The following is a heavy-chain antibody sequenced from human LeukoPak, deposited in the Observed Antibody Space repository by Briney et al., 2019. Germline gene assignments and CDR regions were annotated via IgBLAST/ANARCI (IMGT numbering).Heavy chain of an antibody. D-gene: IGHD6-13*01. CDR3: ARDLRRAIAAAPYYYYYGMDV. J-gene: IGHJ6*02. CDR2: ISSNGGST. CDR1: GFTFSNYA. Sequence: GGSLRLSCAASGFTFSNYAMHWVRQAPGKGLEYVAAISSNGGSTYYADSVKGRFTISRDNSKNTLYLQMNSLRAEDTAVYYCARDLRRAIAAAPYYYYYGMDVWGQGTTVTVSS. V-gene: IGHV3-64*04.